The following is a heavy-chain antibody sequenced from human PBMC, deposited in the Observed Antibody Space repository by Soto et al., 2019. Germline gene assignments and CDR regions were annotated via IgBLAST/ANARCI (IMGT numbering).Heavy chain of an antibody. V-gene: IGHV1-18*01. CDR2: ISAYNGNT. CDR3: ARTISGWLPHDAFDI. D-gene: IGHD6-19*01. Sequence: VKVSCKASGYTFTSYGISWVRQAPGQGLEWMGWISAYNGNTNYAQKLQGRVTMTTDTSTSTAYMELRSLRSDDTAVYYCARTISGWLPHDAFDIWGQGTMVTVSS. J-gene: IGHJ3*02. CDR1: GYTFTSYG.